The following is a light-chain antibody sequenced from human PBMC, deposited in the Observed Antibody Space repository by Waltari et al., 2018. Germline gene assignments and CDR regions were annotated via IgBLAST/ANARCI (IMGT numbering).Light chain of an antibody. Sequence: DMVMTQSPESLAVSLGERATINCKSRQSVLNTSNNKNYLAWYQQKPGQPPKLLIYWASSRESGVPDRFSGSGSGTDFTLTISSLQAGDGAVYYCQQYYTTLRTFGQGTKVEIK. V-gene: IGKV4-1*01. CDR2: WAS. J-gene: IGKJ1*01. CDR1: QSVLNTSNNKNY. CDR3: QQYYTTLRT.